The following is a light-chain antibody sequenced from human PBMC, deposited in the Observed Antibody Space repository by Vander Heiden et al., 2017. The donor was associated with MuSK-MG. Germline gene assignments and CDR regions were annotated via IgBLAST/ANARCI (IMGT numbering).Light chain of an antibody. CDR3: QPYNSYSQT. CDR2: KAS. CDR1: QSISSW. J-gene: IGKJ1*01. V-gene: IGKV1-5*03. Sequence: DIEMTQSPSTLSASVGDRVTITCRASQSISSWLAWYQQKPGKAPKLLIYKASNLESGVPSRFSGSGSGTEFTLTISSLQPDDFATYYCQPYNSYSQTFGQGTRVEIK.